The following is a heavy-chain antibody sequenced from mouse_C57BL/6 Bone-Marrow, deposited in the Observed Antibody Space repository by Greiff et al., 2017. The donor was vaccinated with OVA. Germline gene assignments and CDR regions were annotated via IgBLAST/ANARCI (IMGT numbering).Heavy chain of an antibody. V-gene: IGHV1-69*01. CDR2: IDPSDSYT. D-gene: IGHD2-1*01. Sequence: QVQLQQPGAELVMPGASVKLSCKASGYTFTSYWMHWVKQRPGQGLEWIGEIDPSDSYTNYNQKFKGKSTFTVDKSSSTAYMQLSSLTSEDSAVYYGARDYYCNYLDYWGQGTTLTVTS. CDR3: ARDYYCNYLDY. J-gene: IGHJ2*01. CDR1: GYTFTSYW.